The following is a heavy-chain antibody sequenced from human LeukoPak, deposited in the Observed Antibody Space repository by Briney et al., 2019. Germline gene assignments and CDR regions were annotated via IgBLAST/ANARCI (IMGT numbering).Heavy chain of an antibody. CDR1: GFTFDDYA. D-gene: IGHD6-13*01. CDR2: ISWNSGSI. V-gene: IGHV3-9*01. Sequence: GGSLRLSCAASGFTFDDYAMHWVRQAPGKGLEWVSGISWNSGSIGYADSVKGRFTISRDNAKNSLYLQMNSLRAEDTALYYCAREPSRSSYFDYWGQGTLVTVSS. CDR3: AREPSRSSYFDY. J-gene: IGHJ4*02.